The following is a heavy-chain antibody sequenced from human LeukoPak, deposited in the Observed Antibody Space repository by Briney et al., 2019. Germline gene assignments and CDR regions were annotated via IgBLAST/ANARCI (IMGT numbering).Heavy chain of an antibody. V-gene: IGHV4-38-2*01. CDR1: GYSISSGYS. CDR3: ARRKILFWYFDY. D-gene: IGHD3-3*01. J-gene: IGHJ4*02. CDR2: IYSSGST. Sequence: PSETLSLTCAVSGYSISSGYSWDWIRQSPGQGLEWIGNIYSSGSTYYNPSLKSRVTISVDTSKNQFSLSLNSVTAADTAVYYCARRKILFWYFDYWGQGTLVTVSS.